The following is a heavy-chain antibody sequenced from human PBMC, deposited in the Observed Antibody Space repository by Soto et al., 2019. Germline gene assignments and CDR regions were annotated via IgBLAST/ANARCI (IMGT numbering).Heavy chain of an antibody. D-gene: IGHD3-22*01. Sequence: GGSLRLSCAPSGFTFSSYWMSWVRQAPGKGLEWVANIKQDGSEKYYVDSVKGRFTISRDNAKNSLYLQMNSLRAEDTAVYYCARDLSRDSSGCRFWRCWGQGTLVTVSS. CDR1: GFTFSSYW. CDR3: ARDLSRDSSGCRFWRC. J-gene: IGHJ4*02. CDR2: IKQDGSEK. V-gene: IGHV3-7*01.